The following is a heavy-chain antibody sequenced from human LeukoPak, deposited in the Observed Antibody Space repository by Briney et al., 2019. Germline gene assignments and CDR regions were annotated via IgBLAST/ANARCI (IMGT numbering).Heavy chain of an antibody. D-gene: IGHD3-10*02. J-gene: IGHJ4*02. CDR3: ARGLRSGSYYNLEAGFDY. CDR1: GFTVSSNY. Sequence: GGSLRLSCAASGFTVSSNYMSWVRQAPGKGLEWVSVIYSGGSTCYADSVKGRFTISRDNSKNTLYLQMNSLRAEDTAVYYCARGLRSGSYYNLEAGFDYWGQGTLVTVSS. CDR2: IYSGGST. V-gene: IGHV3-53*01.